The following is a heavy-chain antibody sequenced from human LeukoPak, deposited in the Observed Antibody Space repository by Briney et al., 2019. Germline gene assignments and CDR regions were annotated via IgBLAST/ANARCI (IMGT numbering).Heavy chain of an antibody. V-gene: IGHV4-30-4*01. J-gene: IGHJ4*02. D-gene: IGHD3-22*01. CDR2: IYYSGST. CDR3: ARVRSGYYSFDY. Sequence: SETLSLTCTVSGGSLSSGDYYWSWIRQPPGKGLEWIGYIYYSGSTYYNPSLKSRVTISVDTSKNQFSLKLSSVTAADTAVYYCARVRSGYYSFDYWGQGTLVTVSS. CDR1: GGSLSSGDYY.